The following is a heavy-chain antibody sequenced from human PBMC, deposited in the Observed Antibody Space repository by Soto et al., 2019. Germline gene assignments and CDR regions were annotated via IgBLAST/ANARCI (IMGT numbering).Heavy chain of an antibody. Sequence: QVQLVQSGAEVKKPGASVKVSCKASGYTFTSYDISWVRQATGQGLEWMGWMNPNSGNTGYAQKFQGRVTMTRNTSISTAYMERSSLTSEDTAVYYCARALGIAVPGSSWFDPWGQGTLVTVSS. CDR3: ARALGIAVPGSSWFDP. V-gene: IGHV1-8*01. J-gene: IGHJ5*02. D-gene: IGHD6-19*01. CDR2: MNPNSGNT. CDR1: GYTFTSYD.